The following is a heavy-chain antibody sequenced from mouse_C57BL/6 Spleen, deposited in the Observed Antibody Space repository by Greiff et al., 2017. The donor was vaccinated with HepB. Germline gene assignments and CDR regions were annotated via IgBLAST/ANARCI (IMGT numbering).Heavy chain of an antibody. V-gene: IGHV1-42*01. CDR3: ARGLLPLWYFDV. Sequence: VQLQQSGPELVKPGASVKISCKASGYSFTGYYMNWVKQSPEKSLEWIGEINPSTGGTTYNQKFKAKATLTVDKSSSTAYMQLKSLTSEDSAVYYCARGLLPLWYFDVWGTGTTVTVSS. CDR2: INPSTGGT. D-gene: IGHD2-3*01. CDR1: GYSFTGYY. J-gene: IGHJ1*03.